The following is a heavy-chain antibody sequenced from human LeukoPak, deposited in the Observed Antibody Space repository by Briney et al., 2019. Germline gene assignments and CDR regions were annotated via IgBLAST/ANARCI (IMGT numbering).Heavy chain of an antibody. CDR1: GFTFSSYW. J-gene: IGHJ4*02. D-gene: IGHD4-23*01. V-gene: IGHV3-7*01. CDR2: IKQDGSEK. Sequence: GGSLRLSCAASGFTFSSYWMSWVRQAPGKGLEWVANIKQDGSEKYYVDSVKGRFTISRDNSKNTLYLQMNSLRAEDTAVYYCARDDRDLRRLDYWGQGTLVTVSS. CDR3: ARDDRDLRRLDY.